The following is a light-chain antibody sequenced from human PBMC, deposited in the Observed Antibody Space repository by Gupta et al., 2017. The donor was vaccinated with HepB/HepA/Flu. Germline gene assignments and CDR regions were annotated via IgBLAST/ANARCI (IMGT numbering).Light chain of an antibody. Sequence: DIQMTQSPSSLSASVGDRVTITCLASQRISTYLNWYQQKPGKVPKLLIYAASSLQRGVPSRFSGSGSGTDFTLTIRSLQFEDFATYYCQQSYSALWTFGQGTKVEI. J-gene: IGKJ1*01. V-gene: IGKV1-39*01. CDR3: QQSYSALWT. CDR2: AAS. CDR1: QRISTY.